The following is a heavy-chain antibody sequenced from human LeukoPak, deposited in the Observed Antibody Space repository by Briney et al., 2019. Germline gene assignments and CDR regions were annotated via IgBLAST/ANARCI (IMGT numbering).Heavy chain of an antibody. CDR1: GLSFSSFA. Sequence: GGSLRLSCGASGLSFSSFAMSWVRQAPARGQQWLSSMKGTGETFYADSVRGRFTLSRDDSRNTVYLQLSNLRVEDTAVYYCARANWISSADAVRWGQGTVVTVSS. J-gene: IGHJ4*02. CDR3: ARANWISSADAVR. CDR2: MKGTGET. V-gene: IGHV3-23*01. D-gene: IGHD2-2*03.